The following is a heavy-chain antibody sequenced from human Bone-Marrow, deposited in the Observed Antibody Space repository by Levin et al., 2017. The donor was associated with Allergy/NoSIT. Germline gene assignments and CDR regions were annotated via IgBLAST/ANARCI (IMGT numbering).Heavy chain of an antibody. D-gene: IGHD5-18*01. CDR3: AGYTAGEH. CDR2: IYSGGNT. V-gene: IGHV3-66*01. J-gene: IGHJ4*02. CDR1: GFSFSTSD. Sequence: GGSLRLSCAASGFSFSTSDMTWVRQAPGKGLEWVSLIYSGGNTRYADSLQGRFTISRDSSKNTLYLQMNSLRVEDTAVYYCAGYTAGEHWGQGALVIVSS.